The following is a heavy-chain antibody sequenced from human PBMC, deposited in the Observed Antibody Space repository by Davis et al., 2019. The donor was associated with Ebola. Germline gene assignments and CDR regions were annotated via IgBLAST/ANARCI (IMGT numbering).Heavy chain of an antibody. J-gene: IGHJ4*02. D-gene: IGHD3-3*01. CDR1: GFTFSSSG. Sequence: GESLKISCAASGFTFSSSGMRWVRQAPGKGLEWVAVISYDGSNKYYADSVKGRFTISRDNSKNTLYLQMNSLRAEETAVYYCAKDKEWLIVDYWGQGTLVTVSS. CDR3: AKDKEWLIVDY. V-gene: IGHV3-30*18. CDR2: ISYDGSNK.